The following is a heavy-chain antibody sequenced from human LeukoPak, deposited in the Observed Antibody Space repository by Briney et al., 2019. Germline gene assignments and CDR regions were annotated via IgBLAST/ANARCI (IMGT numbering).Heavy chain of an antibody. CDR2: IWYDGSKT. V-gene: IGHV3-33*08. Sequence: GGSLRLSCAASGFTFNNFAIYWVRQAPGKGLEWVAVIWYDGSKTYYADSVKGRFTISRDNSKNTLYLQMSSLRAEDTAVYYCARDRYYGSENYYYYYYMDVWGKGTTVTVSS. D-gene: IGHD3-10*01. CDR3: ARDRYYGSENYYYYYYMDV. J-gene: IGHJ6*03. CDR1: GFTFNNFA.